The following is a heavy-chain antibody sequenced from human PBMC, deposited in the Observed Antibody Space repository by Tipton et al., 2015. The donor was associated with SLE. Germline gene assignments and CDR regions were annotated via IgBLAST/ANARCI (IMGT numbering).Heavy chain of an antibody. D-gene: IGHD2-8*01. V-gene: IGHV4-59*08. J-gene: IGHJ6*02. CDR2: IYFSGNT. CDR1: GGSINNYY. Sequence: TLSLTCTVSGGSINNYYWSWIRQPPGKGLEWIGFIYFSGNTNYNPSLKSRVTISVDPAKNQFSLKLTSVTAADTAVYYCARGMLTWRGAIVGVDIWGQGTTVNVSS. CDR3: ARGMLTWRGAIVGVDI.